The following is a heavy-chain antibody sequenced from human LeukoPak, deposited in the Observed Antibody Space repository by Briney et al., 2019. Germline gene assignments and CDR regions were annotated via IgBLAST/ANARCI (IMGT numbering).Heavy chain of an antibody. V-gene: IGHV3-21*01. Sequence: PGGSLRLSCAASGFTFSSNSMNWVRQAPGKGLEWVSSISSRSTYIYYADSLKGRFTISRDNAKNSLYLQMNSLRAEDTAVYYCAARDSYGSGSYPIDYWGQGTLVTVSS. CDR1: GFTFSSNS. J-gene: IGHJ4*02. D-gene: IGHD3-10*01. CDR3: AARDSYGSGSYPIDY. CDR2: ISSRSTYI.